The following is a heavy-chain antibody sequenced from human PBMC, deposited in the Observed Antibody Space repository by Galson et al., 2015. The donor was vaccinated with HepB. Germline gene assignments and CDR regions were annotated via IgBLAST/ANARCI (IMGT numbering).Heavy chain of an antibody. CDR3: ARAGADSSGNDNWFDP. D-gene: IGHD3-22*01. V-gene: IGHV1-2*04. Sequence: VKVSCKASGYTFTGYYMHWVRQAPGRGLEWMGWINPNSGGTNYAQKFQGWVTMTRDTSISTAYMELSRLRSDDTAVYYCARAGADSSGNDNWFDPWGQGTLVTVSS. CDR1: GYTFTGYY. CDR2: INPNSGGT. J-gene: IGHJ5*02.